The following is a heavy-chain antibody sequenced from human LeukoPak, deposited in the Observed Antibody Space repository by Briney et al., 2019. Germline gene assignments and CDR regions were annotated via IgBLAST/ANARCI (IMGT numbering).Heavy chain of an antibody. D-gene: IGHD6-13*01. Sequence: GRSLRLSCAASGFTFDDYAMHWVRQAPGKGLEWVSGISWNSGSIGYADSVKGRFTISRDNAKNSLYLQMNSLRAEDTALYYCAKVSIAAAGTEYFQHWGQGTLVTVS. CDR3: AKVSIAAAGTEYFQH. CDR2: ISWNSGSI. CDR1: GFTFDDYA. V-gene: IGHV3-9*01. J-gene: IGHJ1*01.